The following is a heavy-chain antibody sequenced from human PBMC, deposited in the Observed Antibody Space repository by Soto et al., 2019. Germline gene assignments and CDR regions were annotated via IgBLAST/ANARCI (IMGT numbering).Heavy chain of an antibody. D-gene: IGHD1-26*01. Sequence: VQLVESGGGLVRPGESLRLSCAASGFTFTSAWINWVRQAPGKGLEWAGRIKSKTDGGTVDYGAPVKGRFTISREDSKNTAYLQMNSLRNEDTAVYYCTTAERGGSYYSDYWGQGTLVTVSS. CDR3: TTAERGGSYYSDY. V-gene: IGHV3-15*07. CDR2: IKSKTDGGTV. CDR1: GFTFTSAW. J-gene: IGHJ4*02.